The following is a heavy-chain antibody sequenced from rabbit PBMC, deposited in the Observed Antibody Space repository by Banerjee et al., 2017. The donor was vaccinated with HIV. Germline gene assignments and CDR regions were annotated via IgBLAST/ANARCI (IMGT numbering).Heavy chain of an antibody. CDR1: GFSFNNNYF. V-gene: IGHV1S45*01. CDR2: IYGGSGDTT. D-gene: IGHD1-1*01. CDR3: ARYLSSSGYFNL. Sequence: QEQLEESGGDLVKPEGSLTLTCTASGFSFNNNYFMCWVRQAPGKGLEWIAGIYGGSGDTTFYANWAKGRFTISKTSSTTVTLQMTSLTAADTATYFCARYLSSSGYFNLWGPGTLVTVS. J-gene: IGHJ4*01.